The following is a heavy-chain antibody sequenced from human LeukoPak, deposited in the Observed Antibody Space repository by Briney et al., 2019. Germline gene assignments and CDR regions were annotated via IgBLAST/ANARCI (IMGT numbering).Heavy chain of an antibody. D-gene: IGHD2-2*01. V-gene: IGHV3-30*18. J-gene: IGHJ4*02. CDR1: GFTFSSYG. Sequence: GGSLRLSCVASGFTFSSYGMHWVRQAPGKGLEWVAVISFDGSHKYYADSVKGRFTISRDNSENTLLLQMNSLRAEDTAVYYCAKGGNSNIVVDPFDYWGQGTLVTVSS. CDR2: ISFDGSHK. CDR3: AKGGNSNIVVDPFDY.